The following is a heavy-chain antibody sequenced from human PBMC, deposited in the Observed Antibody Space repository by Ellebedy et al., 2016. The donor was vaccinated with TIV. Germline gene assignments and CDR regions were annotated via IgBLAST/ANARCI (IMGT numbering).Heavy chain of an antibody. D-gene: IGHD3-3*01. V-gene: IGHV1-18*01. Sequence: ASVKVSXXASGYTFTSYGISWVRQAPGQGLEWIGWIVVGSGNTNYAQKFQGRVTITADESTSTAYMELSSLRSEDTAVYYCARATIFGVADYYYYYMDVWGKGTTVTVSS. CDR2: IVVGSGNT. J-gene: IGHJ6*03. CDR1: GYTFTSYG. CDR3: ARATIFGVADYYYYYMDV.